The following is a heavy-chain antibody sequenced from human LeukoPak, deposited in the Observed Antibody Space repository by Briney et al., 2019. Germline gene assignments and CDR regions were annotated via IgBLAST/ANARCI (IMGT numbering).Heavy chain of an antibody. Sequence: GGSLRLSCAASGFAVSSNYMSWVRQAPGKGLEWVSVLYSGGTTYYAESVKGRFTISRDNSKNTLYLQMNSLTAEDTAVYYCAKEGPDYYDSSGFLYWGQGTLVTVSS. D-gene: IGHD3-22*01. V-gene: IGHV3-66*01. J-gene: IGHJ4*02. CDR2: LYSGGTT. CDR3: AKEGPDYYDSSGFLY. CDR1: GFAVSSNY.